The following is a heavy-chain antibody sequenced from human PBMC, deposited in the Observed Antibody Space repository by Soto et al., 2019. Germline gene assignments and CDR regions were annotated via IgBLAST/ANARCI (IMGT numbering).Heavy chain of an antibody. CDR2: INDSGNI. CDR1: GGSFSGYQ. CDR3: ARGLILSFGELSRRGGYYYYMDV. J-gene: IGHJ6*03. V-gene: IGHV4-34*01. Sequence: QVQLQQWGAGLLKPSETLSLTCAVYGGSFSGYQWTWIRQTPGKGLEWIGEINDSGNINYNPSLKRRVTILVDTAKKQISLKLSSVPAADTAVYYCARGLILSFGELSRRGGYYYYMDVWGKGTTVTVSS. D-gene: IGHD3-10*01.